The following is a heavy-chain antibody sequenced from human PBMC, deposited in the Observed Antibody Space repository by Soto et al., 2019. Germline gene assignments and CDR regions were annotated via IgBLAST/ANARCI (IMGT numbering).Heavy chain of an antibody. CDR1: GFTFSSYA. Sequence: GGSLRLSCAASGFTFSSYAMSWVRQAPGKGLEWVSAISGSGGSTYYADSVKGRFTISRDNSKNTLYLQMNSLRAEDTAVYYCAKVRLISSNYDILTGYYTFDYWGQGTLVTVSS. D-gene: IGHD3-9*01. CDR2: ISGSGGST. V-gene: IGHV3-23*01. J-gene: IGHJ4*02. CDR3: AKVRLISSNYDILTGYYTFDY.